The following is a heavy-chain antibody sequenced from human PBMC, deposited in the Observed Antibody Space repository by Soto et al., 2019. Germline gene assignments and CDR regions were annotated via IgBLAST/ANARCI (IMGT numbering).Heavy chain of an antibody. CDR1: VFNIGSYA. CDR3: ARDHTAVVAYYYGTDV. V-gene: IGHV3-30-3*01. CDR2: IPSDGCNK. Sequence: YLRLSCEYTVFNIGSYAVPGVRKAPSEGQAMVGPIPSDGCNKSYADSVNGRVPISIDNSQNTLYLPMPSLRAEATAVYHCARDHTAVVAYYYGTDVWGEAITVPVAS. J-gene: IGHJ6*01. D-gene: IGHD2-15*01.